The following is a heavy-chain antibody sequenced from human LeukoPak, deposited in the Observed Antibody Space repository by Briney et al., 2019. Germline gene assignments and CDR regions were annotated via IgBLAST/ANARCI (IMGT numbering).Heavy chain of an antibody. CDR3: ARDGIVVVPAAQGYYFDY. CDR1: GGSFSGYY. Sequence: PSETLSLTCAVYGGSFSGYYWSWLRQPPGKGLEWIGEINHSGSTNYNPSLKSRVTISVDTSKNQFSLKLSSVTAADTAVYYCARDGIVVVPAAQGYYFDYWGQGTLVTVSS. J-gene: IGHJ4*02. D-gene: IGHD2-2*01. CDR2: INHSGST. V-gene: IGHV4-34*01.